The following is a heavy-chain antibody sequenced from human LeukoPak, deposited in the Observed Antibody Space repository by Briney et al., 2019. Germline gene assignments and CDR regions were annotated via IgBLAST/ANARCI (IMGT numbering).Heavy chain of an antibody. V-gene: IGHV3-73*01. Sequence: GGSLRLSCVASGFIFSGSAMHWVRQASGKGLEWVGRIRSKANNYATAYAASMKGRFTISRDDSKNTAYLQMNSLKTEDTAVYYCTRRRPTGSSGSEVVGYDGSDIWGQGTVVTVSS. CDR2: IRSKANNYAT. CDR3: TRRRPTGSSGSEVVGYDGSDI. CDR1: GFIFSGSA. D-gene: IGHD3-22*01. J-gene: IGHJ3*02.